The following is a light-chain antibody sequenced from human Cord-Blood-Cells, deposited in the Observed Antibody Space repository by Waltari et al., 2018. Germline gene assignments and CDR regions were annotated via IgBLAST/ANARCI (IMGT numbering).Light chain of an antibody. J-gene: IGKJ2*01. CDR2: AAS. Sequence: DIQMTQSPSSLSASVGDRVTITCRASQSISSYLNWYQQKPGKAPKLLIYAASSLQSGVPSRFSGSGSGTDFTLTISSLQPEDFATYYCQQSYSTPRTFGQWNKLEIK. V-gene: IGKV1-39*01. CDR1: QSISSY. CDR3: QQSYSTPRT.